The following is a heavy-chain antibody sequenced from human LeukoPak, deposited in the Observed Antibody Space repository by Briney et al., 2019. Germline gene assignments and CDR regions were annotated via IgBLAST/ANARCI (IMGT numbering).Heavy chain of an antibody. J-gene: IGHJ5*02. CDR3: ARDAMDSYCSSTSCCASWFDP. Sequence: GGSLRLSCAASGFTFSSYSMNWVRQAPGKGLEWVSSISSSSSYIYYADSVKGRFTISRDNAKNSLYLQMNSLRAEDTAVYYCARDAMDSYCSSTSCCASWFDPWGQGTLVTVSS. V-gene: IGHV3-21*01. CDR2: ISSSSSYI. CDR1: GFTFSSYS. D-gene: IGHD2-2*01.